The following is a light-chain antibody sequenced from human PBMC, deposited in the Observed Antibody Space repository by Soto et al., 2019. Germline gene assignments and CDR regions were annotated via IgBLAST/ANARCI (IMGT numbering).Light chain of an antibody. CDR1: SSNIGAGYD. V-gene: IGLV1-40*01. Sequence: QSVLTQPPSVSGAPGQGVTISCTGSSSNIGAGYDVHWYQQLPGTAPKLLIYGNSNRPSGVPDRFSGSKSGTSASLAITGLQAEDEADSYSQSYDSSLSVVFGGGTKVTVL. CDR3: QSYDSSLSVV. CDR2: GNS. J-gene: IGLJ2*01.